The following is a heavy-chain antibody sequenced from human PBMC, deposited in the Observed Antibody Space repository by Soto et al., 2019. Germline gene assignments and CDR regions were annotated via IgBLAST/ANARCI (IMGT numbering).Heavy chain of an antibody. CDR1: GYTLTDLS. D-gene: IGHD5-18*01. CDR2: ISAYNGNT. J-gene: IGHJ5*02. CDR3: AKMRGYSYGYWFDP. Sequence: GSVNVSCKVFGYTLTDLSMHWVRQAPGQGLEWMGRISAYNGNTNYAQKLQGRVTMTTDTSTSTAYMELRSLRSDDTAVYYCAKMRGYSYGYWFDPWGQGTLVTVSS. V-gene: IGHV1-18*01.